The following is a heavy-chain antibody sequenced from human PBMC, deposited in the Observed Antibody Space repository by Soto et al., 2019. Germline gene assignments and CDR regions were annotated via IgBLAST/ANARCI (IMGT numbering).Heavy chain of an antibody. CDR3: ARGKELRGYGL. CDR1: GGSFSGYY. CDR2: INHSGST. J-gene: IGHJ4*02. Sequence: QVQLQQWGAGLLKPSETLSLTCAVYGGSFSGYYWSWIRQPPGKGLGWIGEINHSGSTNYNPSLKSRVTISVDTSKNQFSLKLSSVTAADTAVYYCARGKELRGYGLWGQGTLVTVSS. V-gene: IGHV4-34*01. D-gene: IGHD5-12*01.